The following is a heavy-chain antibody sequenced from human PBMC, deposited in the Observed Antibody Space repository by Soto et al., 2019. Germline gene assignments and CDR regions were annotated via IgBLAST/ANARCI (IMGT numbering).Heavy chain of an antibody. Sequence: ASVKVSCKASGYTFTSYGISWVRQAPGQGLEWMGWISAYNGNTNYAQKLQGRVTMTTDTSTSTAYMELRSLRSDDTAVYYCARDPEALGYCSGGSCIGAYFDYWAQGTLVPVSS. CDR2: ISAYNGNT. D-gene: IGHD2-15*01. V-gene: IGHV1-18*01. CDR3: ARDPEALGYCSGGSCIGAYFDY. CDR1: GYTFTSYG. J-gene: IGHJ4*02.